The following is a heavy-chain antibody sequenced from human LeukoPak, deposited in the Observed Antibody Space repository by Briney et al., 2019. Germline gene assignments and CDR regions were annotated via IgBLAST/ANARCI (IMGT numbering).Heavy chain of an antibody. CDR2: IKQDGSEK. Sequence: GGSLRLSCAASGFTFSSYWMRWVRQAPGKGLEWVANIKQDGSEKNYVDSVKGRFTISRDNSKNTLYLQMNSLRAEDTAVYYCARGAGYNYPYYFDYWGQGTLVTVSS. CDR1: GFTFSSYW. V-gene: IGHV3-7*03. CDR3: ARGAGYNYPYYFDY. J-gene: IGHJ4*02. D-gene: IGHD5-24*01.